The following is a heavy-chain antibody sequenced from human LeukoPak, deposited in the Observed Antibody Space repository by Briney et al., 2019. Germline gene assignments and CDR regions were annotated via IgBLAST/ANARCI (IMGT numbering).Heavy chain of an antibody. V-gene: IGHV3-30*18. Sequence: GGSLRLSCAASGFTFGSYGMHWVRQAPGKGLEWVAVISYDGSNKYYADSVKGRFTISRDNSKNTLYLQMNSLRAEDTAVYYCAKEGRPYCGGDCYSRWFDPWGQGTLVTVSS. D-gene: IGHD2-21*02. J-gene: IGHJ5*02. CDR3: AKEGRPYCGGDCYSRWFDP. CDR2: ISYDGSNK. CDR1: GFTFGSYG.